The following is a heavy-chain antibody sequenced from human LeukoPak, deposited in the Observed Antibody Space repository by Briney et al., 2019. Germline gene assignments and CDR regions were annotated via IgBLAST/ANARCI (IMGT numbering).Heavy chain of an antibody. CDR1: GYTFTSYG. D-gene: IGHD3-10*01. V-gene: IGHV1-18*01. J-gene: IGHJ5*02. CDR2: ISAYNGNT. Sequence: ASVKVSCKASGYTFTSYGISWVRQAPGQGLEWMGWISAYNGNTNYAQKLQGRVTMTTDTSTSTAYMELRSLRSDDTAVYYCAGERRFGGFMDWFDPWGQGTLVTVSS. CDR3: AGERRFGGFMDWFDP.